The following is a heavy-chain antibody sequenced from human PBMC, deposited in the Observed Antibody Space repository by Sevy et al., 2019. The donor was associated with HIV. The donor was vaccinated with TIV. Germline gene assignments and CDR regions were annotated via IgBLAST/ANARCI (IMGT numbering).Heavy chain of an antibody. CDR3: ARSPGIAAAGKYYFDY. Sequence: GGSLRLSCAASGFTISRYSINWVRQAPGKGLEWVSYISSSSNTIYYADSVRGRFTISRDNAKNSLHLQVNSLRDEDTAVYYCARSPGIAAAGKYYFDYWGQGTLVTVSS. D-gene: IGHD6-13*01. J-gene: IGHJ4*02. CDR1: GFTISRYS. V-gene: IGHV3-48*02. CDR2: ISSSSNTI.